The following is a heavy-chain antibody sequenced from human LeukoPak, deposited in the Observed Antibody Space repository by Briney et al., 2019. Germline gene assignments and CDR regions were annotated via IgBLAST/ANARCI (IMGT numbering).Heavy chain of an antibody. Sequence: SETLSLTCTVSGGSISSYYWSWIRQPPGKGLEWIGYIYYSGSTNYNPSLKSRVTISVDTSKNQFSLKLSSVTAADTAVYYCARGAIAAAVPYYFDYWGQGTLVTVSS. CDR3: ARGAIAAAVPYYFDY. V-gene: IGHV4-59*08. J-gene: IGHJ4*02. D-gene: IGHD6-13*01. CDR1: GGSISSYY. CDR2: IYYSGST.